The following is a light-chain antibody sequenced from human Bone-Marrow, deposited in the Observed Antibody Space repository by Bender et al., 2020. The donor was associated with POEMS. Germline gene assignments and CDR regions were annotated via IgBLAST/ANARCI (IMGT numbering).Light chain of an antibody. Sequence: QSVLTQPPSASGTPGQRVTISCSGGSSNIGAHAVNWYQHLPGTAPKLLIYSSHRRPAEVPDRFSGSRSGTSASLAISGLQSEDEDDYYCAVWDDSLNGWVFGEGTKLTVL. CDR1: SSNIGAHA. V-gene: IGLV1-44*01. J-gene: IGLJ3*02. CDR2: SSH. CDR3: AVWDDSLNGWV.